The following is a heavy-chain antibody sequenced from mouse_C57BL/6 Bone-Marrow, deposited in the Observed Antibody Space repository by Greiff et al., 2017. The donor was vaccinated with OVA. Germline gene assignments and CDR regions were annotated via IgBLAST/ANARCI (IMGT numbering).Heavy chain of an antibody. CDR3: AVYYYGSSLWYFDV. Sequence: QVQLKESGPELVKPGASVKISCKASGYAFSSSWMNWVKQRPGKGLEWIGRIYPGDGDTKYNGKFKGKATLTADKSSSTAYMQLSSLTSEDSAVYFCAVYYYGSSLWYFDVWGTGTTVTVSS. CDR2: IYPGDGDT. J-gene: IGHJ1*03. D-gene: IGHD1-1*01. V-gene: IGHV1-82*01. CDR1: GYAFSSSW.